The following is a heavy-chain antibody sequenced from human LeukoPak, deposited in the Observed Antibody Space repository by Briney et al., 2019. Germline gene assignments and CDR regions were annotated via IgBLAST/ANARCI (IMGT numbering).Heavy chain of an antibody. CDR1: GYTFTGYY. CDR2: INPNSGGT. Sequence: GASVKVSCKASGYTFTGYYMHWVRQAPGQGLEWMGWINPNSGGTNYAQKFQGRVTMTRDTSISTAYMELSRLRSDDTAVYYCARGRAAAALYYFDYWGQGTLVTVSS. CDR3: ARGRAAAALYYFDY. D-gene: IGHD6-13*01. J-gene: IGHJ4*02. V-gene: IGHV1-2*02.